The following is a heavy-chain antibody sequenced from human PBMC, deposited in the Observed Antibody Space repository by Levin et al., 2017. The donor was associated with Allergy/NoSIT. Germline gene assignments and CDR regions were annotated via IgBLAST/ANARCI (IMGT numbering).Heavy chain of an antibody. CDR1: GFTFSSYW. CDR2: IKQDGSEI. J-gene: IGHJ4*02. Sequence: EASVKVSCAASGFTFSSYWMSWVRQAPGKGLEWVATIKQDGSEIYYVDSVKGRFTISRDNAKNSLYLQMNSLRAEDTAVFYCARLITFIDGGNFDSWGQGSLVTVSS. CDR3: ARLITFIDGGNFDS. D-gene: IGHD3-16*01. V-gene: IGHV3-7*04.